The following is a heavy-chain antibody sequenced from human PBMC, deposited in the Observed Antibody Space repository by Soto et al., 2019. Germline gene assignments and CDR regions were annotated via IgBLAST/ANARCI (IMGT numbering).Heavy chain of an antibody. CDR2: IYYSGST. J-gene: IGHJ4*02. CDR3: ARLRVYDILAQTSYYFDY. Sequence: SETLSLTCTVSGGSISSYYWSWIRQPPGKGLEWIGYIYYSGSTNYNPSLKSRVTISVDTSKNQFSLKLSSVTAADTAVYYCARLRVYDILAQTSYYFDYWGQGTLVTVSS. D-gene: IGHD3-9*01. V-gene: IGHV4-59*08. CDR1: GGSISSYY.